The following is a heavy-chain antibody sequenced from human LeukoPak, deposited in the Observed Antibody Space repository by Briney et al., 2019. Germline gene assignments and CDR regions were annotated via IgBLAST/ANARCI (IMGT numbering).Heavy chain of an antibody. CDR2: IYPGGGST. CDR1: GYTFTSYY. D-gene: IGHD6-19*01. Sequence: GASVKVSCKASGYTFTSYYIHWVRQAPGQGLEWMGIIYPGGGSTSYAQKFQGRVTMTRDMSTSTVYMELSSLRAEDTAVYYCARSQARLGWFDPWGQGTLVTVSS. V-gene: IGHV1-46*01. CDR3: ARSQARLGWFDP. J-gene: IGHJ5*02.